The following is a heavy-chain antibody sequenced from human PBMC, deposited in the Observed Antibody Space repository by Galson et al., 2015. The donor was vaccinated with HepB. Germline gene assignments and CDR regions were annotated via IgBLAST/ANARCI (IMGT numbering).Heavy chain of an antibody. D-gene: IGHD3-10*02. CDR2: ISAYNGNT. CDR1: GYTFNTYG. J-gene: IGHJ6*02. CDR3: ARYVYYYGMDV. V-gene: IGHV1-18*01. Sequence: SVKVSCKASGYTFNTYGVNWVRQAPGQGLEWMGWISAYNGNTNYAQKLQGRVTMTTDTSTSTAYMELRSLRSDDTAVYYCARYVYYYGMDVWGQGTLVTVSS.